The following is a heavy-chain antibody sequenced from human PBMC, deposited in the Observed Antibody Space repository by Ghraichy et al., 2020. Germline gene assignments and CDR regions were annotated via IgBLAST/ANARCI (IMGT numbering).Heavy chain of an antibody. CDR1: GFTFSSYA. Sequence: GGSLRLSCAASGFTFSSYAMSWVRQAPGKGLEWVSAISGSGGSTYYADSVKGRFTISRDNSKNTLYLQMNSLRAEDTAVYYCAKDFGEYSRPWGAVAGNELDYWGQGTLVTVSS. CDR2: ISGSGGST. CDR3: AKDFGEYSRPWGAVAGNELDY. J-gene: IGHJ4*02. D-gene: IGHD6-19*01. V-gene: IGHV3-23*01.